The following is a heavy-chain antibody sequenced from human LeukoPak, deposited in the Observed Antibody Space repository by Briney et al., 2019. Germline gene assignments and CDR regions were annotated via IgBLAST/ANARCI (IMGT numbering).Heavy chain of an antibody. D-gene: IGHD3-3*01. CDR2: ISNDGSRK. V-gene: IGHV3-30*03. J-gene: IGHJ4*02. CDR3: ARDRAWNYFDY. Sequence: GGSLRFSCAPSGFTFSRHGMHWVRQAPGKGLEWVAIISNDGSRKYYAHSVEGRFTISRDNSKNTLYLQMDSLRAEDTAVYYCARDRAWNYFDYWGQGTLVTVSS. CDR1: GFTFSRHG.